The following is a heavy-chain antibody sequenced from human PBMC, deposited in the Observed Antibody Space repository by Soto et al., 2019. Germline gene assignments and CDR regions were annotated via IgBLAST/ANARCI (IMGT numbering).Heavy chain of an antibody. CDR1: GGTFSSYA. Sequence: ASVKVSCKASGGTFSSYAISWVRQAPGQGLEWMGGIIPIFGTANYADSVKGRFTISRDNSKNTLYLQMNSLRAEDTAVYYCARASLWFGEFDPPDAFDIWGQGTMVTVSS. CDR2: IIPIFGTA. J-gene: IGHJ3*02. CDR3: ARASLWFGEFDPPDAFDI. D-gene: IGHD3-10*01. V-gene: IGHV1-69*05.